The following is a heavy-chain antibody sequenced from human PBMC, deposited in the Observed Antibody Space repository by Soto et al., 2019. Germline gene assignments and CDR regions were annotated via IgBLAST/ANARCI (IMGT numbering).Heavy chain of an antibody. CDR1: VFIFRPYS. V-gene: IGHV3-30*18. CDR2: ISFDGNNE. CDR3: AKDLSELHLDY. D-gene: IGHD1-26*01. J-gene: IGHJ4*02. Sequence: GSLTISYAPSVFIFRPYSMNWFHQAPGKGLEWVALISFDGNNEYYADSVKGRFTISRDNSKNTLYLQMNSLRAEDTALYYCAKDLSELHLDYWGQGTRVTVSA.